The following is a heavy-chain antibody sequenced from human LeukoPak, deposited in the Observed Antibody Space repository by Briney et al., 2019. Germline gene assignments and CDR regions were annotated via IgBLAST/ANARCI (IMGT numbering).Heavy chain of an antibody. Sequence: PGGSLRLSCAASGFTFSSYAMSWVRQAPGKGLEWVSAISGSGGSTYYADSVKGRFTISRDNSKNTLYLQMNSLRAEDTAVYYCARDRAYYYDSSGYWGDYWGQGTLVTVSS. V-gene: IGHV3-23*01. CDR2: ISGSGGST. CDR3: ARDRAYYYDSSGYWGDY. CDR1: GFTFSSYA. D-gene: IGHD3-22*01. J-gene: IGHJ4*02.